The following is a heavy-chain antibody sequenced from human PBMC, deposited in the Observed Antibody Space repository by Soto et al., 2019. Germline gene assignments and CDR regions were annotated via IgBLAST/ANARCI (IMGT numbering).Heavy chain of an antibody. D-gene: IGHD6-13*01. Sequence: ASVKVSCKASGYTFTSYDINWVRQATGQGLEWMGWMNPNSGNTGYAQKFQGRVTMTRNTSISTAYMELSSLRSEDTAVYYCACLAGFAAAGTNWGQGTLVTAPQ. V-gene: IGHV1-8*01. CDR2: MNPNSGNT. J-gene: IGHJ4*02. CDR3: ACLAGFAAAGTN. CDR1: GYTFTSYD.